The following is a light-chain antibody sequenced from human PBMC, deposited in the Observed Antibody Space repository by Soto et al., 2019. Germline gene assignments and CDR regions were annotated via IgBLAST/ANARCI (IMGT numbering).Light chain of an antibody. CDR2: AAS. J-gene: IGKJ1*01. CDR1: QSISNY. V-gene: IGKV1-39*01. CDR3: QQSYSTPRT. Sequence: DIQMTQSPSSLSASVGDRVTITCRPSQSISNYLNWYQQKPGKAPKLLMFAASSLQSGVPSRFSGGGSGTDFTLTISSLQPEDFATYYCQQSYSTPRTFGQGTKVEIK.